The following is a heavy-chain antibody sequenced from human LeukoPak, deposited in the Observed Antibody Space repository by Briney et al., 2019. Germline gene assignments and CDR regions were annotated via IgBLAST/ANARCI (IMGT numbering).Heavy chain of an antibody. J-gene: IGHJ4*02. CDR2: IYSGGPS. D-gene: IGHD4/OR15-4a*01. Sequence: QTGGSLRLSCAASGFTVRSTYMSGVRQAPGKGGELVSVIYSGGPSYYEASAKGSFTISRDNYKNTIYLQMNSLRTEDTAVYYCATDLYDYGSYWGQGTLVTVSS. CDR1: GFTVRSTY. V-gene: IGHV3-66*01. CDR3: ATDLYDYGSY.